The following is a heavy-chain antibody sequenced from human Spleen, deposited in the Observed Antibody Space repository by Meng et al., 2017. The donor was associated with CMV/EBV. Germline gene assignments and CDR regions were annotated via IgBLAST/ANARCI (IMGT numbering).Heavy chain of an antibody. Sequence: GGSLRLSCADSGFTFSNSWMRWVCQAPEKGLEWVADIKCDGSEKYYVDSVKGRLTISRDNAKNSLYLQINSLRAEDTAVYYCARDRGFEGWYFDLWGRGTLVTVSS. D-gene: IGHD3-10*01. CDR1: GFTFSNSW. J-gene: IGHJ2*01. CDR3: ARDRGFEGWYFDL. CDR2: IKCDGSEK. V-gene: IGHV3-52*01.